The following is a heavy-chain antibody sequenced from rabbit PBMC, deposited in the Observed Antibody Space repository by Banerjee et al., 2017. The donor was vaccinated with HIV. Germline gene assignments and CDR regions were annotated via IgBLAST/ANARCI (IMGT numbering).Heavy chain of an antibody. CDR1: GFSFSNSYY. V-gene: IGHV1S40*01. CDR3: ARGAGYADYGYVIGDYFNL. Sequence: QSLEESGGDLVKPGGSLTLTCTASGFSFSNSYYMCWVRQAPGKGLEWIACIYAGSAGSTCYATWAKGRFTISKTSSTTVTLQMTSLTAADTTTYFCARGAGYADYGYVIGDYFNLWGPGTLVTVS. D-gene: IGHD6-1*01. J-gene: IGHJ4*01. CDR2: IYAGSAGST.